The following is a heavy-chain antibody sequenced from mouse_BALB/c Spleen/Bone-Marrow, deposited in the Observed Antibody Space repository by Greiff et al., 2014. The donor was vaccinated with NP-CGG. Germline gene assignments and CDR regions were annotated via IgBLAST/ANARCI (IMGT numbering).Heavy chain of an antibody. Sequence: EVQLQESGPELVKPGASVKMSCKASGFTFTRYVIHWVRQKPGQGLEWIGYINPYNDGIKYNEKFKGKATLTSDKSSSTAYMELSSLTSEDSAVYYCASGTPATSYYALDYWGQGTSATVSS. V-gene: IGHV1-14*01. D-gene: IGHD1-2*01. J-gene: IGHJ4*01. CDR3: ASGTPATSYYALDY. CDR2: INPYNDGI. CDR1: GFTFTRYV.